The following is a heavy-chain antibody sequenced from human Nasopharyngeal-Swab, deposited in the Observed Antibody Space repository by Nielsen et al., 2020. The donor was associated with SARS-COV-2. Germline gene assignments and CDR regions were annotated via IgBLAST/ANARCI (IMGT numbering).Heavy chain of an antibody. CDR2: INHSGST. V-gene: IGHV4-34*01. CDR1: GGSFSGYY. J-gene: IGHJ6*02. CDR3: ARGGYYCSSTSCYYYSGYYYGMDV. Sequence: GSLRLSCAVYGGSFSGYYWSWIRQPPGKGLDWIGEINHSGSTKYSPSLKSRVNISVDTSKNQFSLKVSSVTAADTAVYYCARGGYYCSSTSCYYYSGYYYGMDVWGQGTTVTVSS. D-gene: IGHD2-2*01.